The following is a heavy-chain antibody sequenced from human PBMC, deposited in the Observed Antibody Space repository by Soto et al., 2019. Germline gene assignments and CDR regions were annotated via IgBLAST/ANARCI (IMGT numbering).Heavy chain of an antibody. CDR2: LSGSGGTT. J-gene: IGHJ6*02. CDR1: GFTFSTYA. Sequence: GGSLRLSCSTSGFTFSTYAMNWVRQAPGKGLEWVSGLSGSGGTTYYADSVRGRFTISRDNSKNTLYLQMNSLRAEDAAVYYCARVKPHRDYDFWSGLNYYGMDVWGQGTTVTVSS. CDR3: ARVKPHRDYDFWSGLNYYGMDV. D-gene: IGHD3-3*01. V-gene: IGHV3-23*01.